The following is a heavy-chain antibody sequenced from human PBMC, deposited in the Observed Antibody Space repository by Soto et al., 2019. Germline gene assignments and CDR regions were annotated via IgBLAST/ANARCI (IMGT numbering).Heavy chain of an antibody. CDR1: GFTFNFFG. Sequence: QEQLVESGGGVVQAGRSLRLSCAASGFTFNFFGMHWVRQAPGKGLEWVAVISYDGSEKYYADSVKGRFTMSRDNSKNMVYLEMSSLRPEDTSVYYCAKERRCSFDAFDIWGHGTMVTVSS. D-gene: IGHD2-15*01. CDR3: AKERRCSFDAFDI. CDR2: ISYDGSEK. J-gene: IGHJ3*02. V-gene: IGHV3-30*18.